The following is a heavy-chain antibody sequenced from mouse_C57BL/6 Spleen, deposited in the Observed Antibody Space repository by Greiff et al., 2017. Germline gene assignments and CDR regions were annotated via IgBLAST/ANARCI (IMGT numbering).Heavy chain of an antibody. Sequence: VQLQQSGPELVKPGASVKISCKASGYSFTGYYMNWVKQSPEKSLEWIGEINPSTGGTTYNQKFKAKATLTVDKSSSTAYMQLKSLTSEDSAVYYCARWAADYAMDYWGQGTSVTVSS. CDR3: ARWAADYAMDY. J-gene: IGHJ4*01. CDR1: GYSFTGYY. D-gene: IGHD6-1*01. V-gene: IGHV1-42*01. CDR2: INPSTGGT.